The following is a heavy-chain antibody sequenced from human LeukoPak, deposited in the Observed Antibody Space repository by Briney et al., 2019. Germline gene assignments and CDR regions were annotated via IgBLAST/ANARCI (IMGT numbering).Heavy chain of an antibody. V-gene: IGHV3-23*01. J-gene: IGHJ4*02. CDR3: AKDRLSVYYYDSSGYYYFDY. CDR2: ISGSGGST. CDR1: GFTFSSYA. D-gene: IGHD3-22*01. Sequence: GGSLRLSSAASGFTFSSYATSWVRQAPGKGLEWVSTISGSGGSTYYADSVKGRFTISRDNSKNTLYLQMNSLRAEDTAVYYCAKDRLSVYYYDSSGYYYFDYWGQGTLVTVSS.